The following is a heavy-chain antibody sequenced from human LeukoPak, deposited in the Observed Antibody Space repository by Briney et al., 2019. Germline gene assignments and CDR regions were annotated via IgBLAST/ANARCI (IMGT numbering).Heavy chain of an antibody. J-gene: IGHJ4*02. CDR2: ITGDGGSA. CDR3: TRDLKYTSTWHYFDS. D-gene: IGHD6-13*01. Sequence: PGGSLRLSCAASGFTFDDYAMHWVRQAPGKGLEWVSLITGDGGSAYYGDSVEGRFTISRDNSKNSLFLEMNSLRTDDTAFYYCTRDLKYTSTWHYFDSWGQGTLVTVSS. V-gene: IGHV3-43*02. CDR1: GFTFDDYA.